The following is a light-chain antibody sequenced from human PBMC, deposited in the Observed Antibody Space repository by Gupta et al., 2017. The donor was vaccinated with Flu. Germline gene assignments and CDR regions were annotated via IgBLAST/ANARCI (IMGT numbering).Light chain of an antibody. V-gene: IGKV3-11*01. CDR3: QQRRDWPLT. Sequence: EIVLTQSPAILSLSPGERATLSCRASQTVSYYLAWYQQKLGQAPRLLIYDTSNRATGVPPRFSGSGSGLDFSRTISSLEPEDSAVYYCQQRRDWPLTFGQGTKLEI. J-gene: IGKJ2*01. CDR1: QTVSYY. CDR2: DTS.